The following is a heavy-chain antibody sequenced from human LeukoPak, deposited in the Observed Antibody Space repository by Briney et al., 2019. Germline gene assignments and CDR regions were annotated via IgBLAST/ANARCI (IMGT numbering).Heavy chain of an antibody. V-gene: IGHV3-7*03. CDR2: IKQDGSEK. CDR3: ARLQWEPPDY. J-gene: IGHJ4*02. Sequence: PGGSLRLSCAASGLSISNSWMSWFRLAPGKGPEWVANIKQDGSEKYHVDSVKGRSTVSRDNANNLLYLQMNSLRVEDTAVYYCARLQWEPPDYWGQGTLVIVSS. D-gene: IGHD1-26*01. CDR1: GLSISNSW.